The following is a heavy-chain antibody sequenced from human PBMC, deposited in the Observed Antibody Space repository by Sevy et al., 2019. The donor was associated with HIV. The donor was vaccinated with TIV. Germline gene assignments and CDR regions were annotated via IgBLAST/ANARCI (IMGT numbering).Heavy chain of an antibody. V-gene: IGHV3-23*01. CDR2: ISGSGTRT. CDR3: GKGGGGHYDPDEIGYYFYYYNMDV. J-gene: IGHJ6*03. D-gene: IGHD3-22*01. CDR1: GFSFDSYG. Sequence: GGSLRLSCAVSGFSFDSYGMTWVRQAPGKGLEWVSGISGSGTRTYYADSVKGRFIISRDNSKNTLYLQINSLRSEDRAIDYCGKGGGGHYDPDEIGYYFYYYNMDVWGKGTTVTVSS.